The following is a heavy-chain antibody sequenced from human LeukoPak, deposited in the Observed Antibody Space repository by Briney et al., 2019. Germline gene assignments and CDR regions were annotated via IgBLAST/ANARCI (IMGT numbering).Heavy chain of an antibody. CDR2: INTNTGNP. V-gene: IGHV7-4-1*02. J-gene: IGHJ4*02. Sequence: ASVKVSCKASGYTFTSYAMNWVRQAPAQGLEWMGRINTNTGNPTYAQGFTGRFVFSLDTSVSTAYLQISSLKAEDTAVYYCARGLYSSSWTPGISFDYWGQGTLVTVSS. D-gene: IGHD6-13*01. CDR3: ARGLYSSSWTPGISFDY. CDR1: GYTFTSYA.